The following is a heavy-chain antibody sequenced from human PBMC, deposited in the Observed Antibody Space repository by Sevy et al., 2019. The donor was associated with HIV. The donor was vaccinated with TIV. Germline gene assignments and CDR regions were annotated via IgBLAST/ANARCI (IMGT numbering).Heavy chain of an antibody. CDR3: ARGPELILTGERAGENWLDP. J-gene: IGHJ5*02. V-gene: IGHV1-8*01. CDR1: GYTFTSYD. D-gene: IGHD3-9*01. CDR2: MNPNSGIT. Sequence: ASVKVSCKASGYTFTSYDINWVRQATGQGLEWMGWMNPNSGITAYAQSFQGRVTMTRNTSIGTAYMELSSLRSEDTAVYYCARGPELILTGERAGENWLDPWGQGTLVTVSS.